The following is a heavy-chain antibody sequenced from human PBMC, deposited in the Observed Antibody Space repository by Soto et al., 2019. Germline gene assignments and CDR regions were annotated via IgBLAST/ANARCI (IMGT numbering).Heavy chain of an antibody. CDR3: ARDEGGSSWYRLDALDI. V-gene: IGHV3-11*01. J-gene: IGHJ3*02. CDR2: ISSSGSTI. D-gene: IGHD6-13*01. Sequence: GGSLRLSCAASGFTFSDYYMSWIRQAPGKGLEWVSYISSSGSTIYYADSVKGRFTISRDNAKNSLYLQMNSLRAEDTALYYCARDEGGSSWYRLDALDIWGQGTMVTVSS. CDR1: GFTFSDYY.